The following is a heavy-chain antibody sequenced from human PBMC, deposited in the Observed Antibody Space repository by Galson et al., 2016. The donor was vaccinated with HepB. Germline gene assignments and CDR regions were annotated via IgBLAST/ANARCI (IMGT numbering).Heavy chain of an antibody. CDR3: SKDRHNDI. CDR2: ISGGGDSS. D-gene: IGHD1-1*01. Sequence: SLRLSCAASGFTFSRSAMSWVRQAPGKGLDWVAGISGGGDSSYYAASVKGRFTISRDNSKNTLYLEMNSLRGEDTARDYCSKDRHNDIWGQGTLVIVSS. CDR1: GFTFSRSA. J-gene: IGHJ4*02. V-gene: IGHV3-23*01.